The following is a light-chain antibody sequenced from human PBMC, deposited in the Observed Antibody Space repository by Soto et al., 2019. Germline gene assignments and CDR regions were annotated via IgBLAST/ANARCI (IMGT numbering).Light chain of an antibody. V-gene: IGLV4-69*01. CDR2: FNRYGSH. Sequence: QLVLTQSPSASASLGASVKLTCTLSSGHSSYAIEWHQQQPEKGHRYLMKFNRYGSHSKGDGIPDRFSGSSSGAERYLTIYSLQSEDEADDYCQTWGTGGVVFGGGTKLTVL. J-gene: IGLJ2*01. CDR3: QTWGTGGVV. CDR1: SGHSSYA.